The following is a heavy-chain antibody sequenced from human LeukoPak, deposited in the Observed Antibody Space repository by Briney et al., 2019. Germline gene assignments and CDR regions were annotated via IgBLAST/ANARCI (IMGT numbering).Heavy chain of an antibody. CDR2: IYHSGST. Sequence: SETLSLTCAVSGGPISSGGYSWSWIRQPPGKGLEWIGYIYHSGSTYYNPSLKSRVTISVDRSKNQFSLKLSSVTAADTAVYYCARLPFITVAGPFDYWGQGTLVTVSS. J-gene: IGHJ4*02. D-gene: IGHD6-19*01. V-gene: IGHV4-30-2*01. CDR1: GGPISSGGYS. CDR3: ARLPFITVAGPFDY.